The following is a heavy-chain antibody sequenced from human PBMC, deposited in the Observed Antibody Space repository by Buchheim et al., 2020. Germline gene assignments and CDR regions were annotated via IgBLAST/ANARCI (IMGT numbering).Heavy chain of an antibody. V-gene: IGHV3-7*03. J-gene: IGHJ4*02. CDR2: IKQDGSEK. CDR3: ARGSTTVTAKGYFDY. Sequence: EVQLVESGGGLVQPGGSLTVSCAASGFTFSNYWMNWVRQAPGKGLEWVANIKQDGSEKNYVDSVEGRFTILRDNGYNSIYFEVSSLRVEDTGVYYCARGSTTVTAKGYFDYWGQGAL. D-gene: IGHD4-17*01. CDR1: GFTFSNYW.